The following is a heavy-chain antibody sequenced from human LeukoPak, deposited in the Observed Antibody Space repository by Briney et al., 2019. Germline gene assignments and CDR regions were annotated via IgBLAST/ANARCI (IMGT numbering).Heavy chain of an antibody. J-gene: IGHJ4*02. CDR1: GGSFSGYY. V-gene: IGHV4-34*01. Sequence: PSETPSLTCAVYGGSFSGYYWSWIRQPPGKGLEWIESIHHSGSTYYNPSLKSRVTISVDTSKNQFSLKLSSVTAADTAVYYCASRGSYYQIDYWGQGTLVTVSS. D-gene: IGHD3-10*01. CDR3: ASRGSYYQIDY. CDR2: IHHSGST.